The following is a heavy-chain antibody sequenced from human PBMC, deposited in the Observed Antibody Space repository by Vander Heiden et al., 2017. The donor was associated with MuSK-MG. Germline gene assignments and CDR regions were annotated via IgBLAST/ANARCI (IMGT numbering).Heavy chain of an antibody. V-gene: IGHV1-69*01. J-gene: IGHJ5*02. CDR2: IIPIFGTA. CDR3: AGRGDSGSYDWFDP. Sequence: QAQLAQSGAEVKQPASSLKVCCKASGGTFSSYAISWLRQSPGQGLEWIGGIIPIFGTASYEQKFQGRVTIAADESTSTAYMELSSLGSEDTAVYYCAGRGDSGSYDWFDPWGQGTLITVSS. CDR1: GGTFSSYA. D-gene: IGHD1-26*01.